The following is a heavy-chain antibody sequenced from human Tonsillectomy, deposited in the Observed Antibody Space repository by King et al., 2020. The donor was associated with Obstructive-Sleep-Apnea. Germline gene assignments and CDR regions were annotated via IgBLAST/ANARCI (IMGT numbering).Heavy chain of an antibody. V-gene: IGHV3-15*01. J-gene: IGHJ6*02. CDR1: GFTFSNAW. D-gene: IGHD2-2*01. CDR2: IKSKTDGGTT. CDR3: NTVYCSSTSCYGGYYYGMDV. Sequence: VQLVESGGGLVKPGGSLRLSCAASGFTFSNAWMSWVRQAPGKGLEWVGRIKSKTDGGTTDYAAPVKGRFTISRDDSKNTLYLQMNSLKTEDTAVYYCNTVYCSSTSCYGGYYYGMDVWGQGTTVTVSS.